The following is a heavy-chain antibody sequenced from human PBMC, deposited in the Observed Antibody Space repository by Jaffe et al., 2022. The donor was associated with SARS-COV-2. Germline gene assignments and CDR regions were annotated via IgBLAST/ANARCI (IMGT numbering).Heavy chain of an antibody. CDR1: GFTVSSNY. J-gene: IGHJ2*01. CDR2: IYSGGST. CDR3: ARDRDGSTTRGWYFDL. V-gene: IGHV3-53*01. Sequence: EVQLVESGGGLIQPGGSLRLSCAASGFTVSSNYMSWVRQAPGKGLEWVSVIYSGGSTYYADSVKGRFTISRDNSKNTLYLQMNSLRAEDTAVYYCARDRDGSTTRGWYFDLWGRGTLVTVSS. D-gene: IGHD1-1*01.